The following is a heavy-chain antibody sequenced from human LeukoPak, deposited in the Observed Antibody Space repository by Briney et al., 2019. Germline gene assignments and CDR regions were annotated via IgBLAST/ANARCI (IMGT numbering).Heavy chain of an antibody. CDR2: IYTSGST. Sequence: PSETLSLTCAVSGGSISSSNWWSWIRQPAGKGLEWVGRIYTSGSTNYNPSLKSRVTMSVDTSKNQFSLKLSSVTAADTAVYYCAREDIVVVPAPLPRPYYYYYMDVWGKGTTVTVSS. V-gene: IGHV4-4*07. CDR1: GGSISSSNW. D-gene: IGHD2-2*01. J-gene: IGHJ6*03. CDR3: AREDIVVVPAPLPRPYYYYYMDV.